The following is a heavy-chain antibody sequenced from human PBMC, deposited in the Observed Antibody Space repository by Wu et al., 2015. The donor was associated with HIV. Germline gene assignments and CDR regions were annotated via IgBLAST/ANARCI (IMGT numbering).Heavy chain of an antibody. CDR3: ARGDYADYDFWSAYPSY. V-gene: IGHV1-2*02. D-gene: IGHD3-3*01. Sequence: QVQLVQSGAELRKSGASAKVSCTATGYTFTAYYVHWVRQAPGQGLEWMGCINPQSDDTKYAQKFQGRVTMTRDTSTNTAYMELSRLTSDDTAVYYCARGDYADYDFWSAYPSYWGQGTLVTVSS. CDR2: INPQSDDT. CDR1: GYTFTAYY. J-gene: IGHJ4*02.